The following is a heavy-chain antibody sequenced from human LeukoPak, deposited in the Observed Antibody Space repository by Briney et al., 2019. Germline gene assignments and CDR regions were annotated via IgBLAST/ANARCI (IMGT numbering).Heavy chain of an antibody. V-gene: IGHV3-23*01. J-gene: IGHJ4*02. CDR3: AKGSRDGYNLKIFDY. CDR1: GFTLRSYG. Sequence: GGSLRLSCTASGFTLRSYGMSWVRQAPGKGLEWVSAISGSGGSTYYADSVKGRFTISRDNSKNTLYLQMNSLRAEDTAVYYCAKGSRDGYNLKIFDYWGQGTLVTVSS. CDR2: ISGSGGST. D-gene: IGHD5-24*01.